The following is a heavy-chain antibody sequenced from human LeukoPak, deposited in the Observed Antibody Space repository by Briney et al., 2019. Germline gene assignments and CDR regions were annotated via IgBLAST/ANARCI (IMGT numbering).Heavy chain of an antibody. V-gene: IGHV1-8*01. CDR3: AREGGDCSSTSCPFDY. J-gene: IGHJ4*02. CDR1: RYTLTSYI. CDR2: INHNSGNT. Sequence: ASLKVSSKASRYTLTSYITSSVPAAPRPGVEWMGRINHNSGNTGYGQKFQGIVTMTRNTSISTAYMELSSLRSEDTAVYYCAREGGDCSSTSCPFDYWGQGTLVTVSS. D-gene: IGHD2-2*01.